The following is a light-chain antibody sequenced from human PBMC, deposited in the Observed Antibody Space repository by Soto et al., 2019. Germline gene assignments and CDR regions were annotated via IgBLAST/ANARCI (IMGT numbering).Light chain of an antibody. V-gene: IGKV3-20*01. J-gene: IGKJ1*01. CDR1: QSVSTTY. CDR3: QQHANSPWT. CDR2: GAS. Sequence: EIVLTHSPGTLSLSPGERATLSCSSSQSVSTTYLAWYQQKPGQAPRLLIYGASSRATGIPDRFSGSGSGTDFTLTISRLEPEDFAVYYCQQHANSPWTFGQGTKVDI.